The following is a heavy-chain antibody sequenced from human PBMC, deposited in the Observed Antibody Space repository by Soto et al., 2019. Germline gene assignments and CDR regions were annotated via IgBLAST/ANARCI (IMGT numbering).Heavy chain of an antibody. CDR1: GFTFSSYS. CDR3: ARYERCSSGWYENTNWFDP. V-gene: IGHV3-48*01. D-gene: IGHD6-19*01. CDR2: ISSSSSTI. Sequence: EVQLVESGGGLVQPGGSLRLSCAASGFTFSSYSMNWVRQAPGKGLEWVSYISSSSSTIYYADSVKGRFTISRDNAKNPLYLQLNSLRAEDTAVYYCARYERCSSGWYENTNWFDPWGQGTLVTVSS. J-gene: IGHJ5*02.